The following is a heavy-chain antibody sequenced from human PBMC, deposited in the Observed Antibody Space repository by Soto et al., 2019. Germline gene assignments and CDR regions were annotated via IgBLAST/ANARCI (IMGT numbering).Heavy chain of an antibody. CDR2: IRSNGRT. V-gene: IGHV3-73*02. CDR1: GFTFSASA. J-gene: IGHJ4*02. D-gene: IGHD2-15*01. Sequence: EVQLVESGGGLVQPGESLELSCAASGFTFSASAMHWVRQASGKGLEWVGRIRSNGRTAYAVSMQGRFTISRDDSKKTAYLQLNSLKTDDTAVYYCARLDCSGGSCYPYYFEHWGQGALVTVSA. CDR3: ARLDCSGGSCYPYYFEH.